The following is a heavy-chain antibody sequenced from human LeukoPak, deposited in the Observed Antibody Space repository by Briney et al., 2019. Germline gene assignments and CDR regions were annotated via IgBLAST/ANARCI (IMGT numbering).Heavy chain of an antibody. D-gene: IGHD2-15*01. CDR2: IYYSGST. V-gene: IGHV4-39*07. CDR1: GRSISSSMYY. Sequence: VKPSETLPLTCTVSGRSISSSMYYWGWIPQPPGKGQERIGSIYYSGSTYYNPYLKSRVTISVDTSKNQFSLKLSSVTAADTAVYYCARGGFEVVVVAATPVYYYYYMDVWGKGTTVTVSS. CDR3: ARGGFEVVVVAATPVYYYYYMDV. J-gene: IGHJ6*03.